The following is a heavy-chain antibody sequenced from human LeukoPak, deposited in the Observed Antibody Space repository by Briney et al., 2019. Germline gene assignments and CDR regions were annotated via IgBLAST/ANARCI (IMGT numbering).Heavy chain of an antibody. CDR2: ISSSGGST. D-gene: IGHD4-17*01. CDR1: GFTFSSYA. Sequence: PGGSLRLSCAASGFTFSSYAMSWVRPAPWKGLEWVSAISSSGGSTYYADPVKGRFTISRDNSKNTLYLQMNSLRAEDTAVYYCARGAYGDYDHFDYWGQGTLVTVSS. V-gene: IGHV3-23*01. CDR3: ARGAYGDYDHFDY. J-gene: IGHJ4*02.